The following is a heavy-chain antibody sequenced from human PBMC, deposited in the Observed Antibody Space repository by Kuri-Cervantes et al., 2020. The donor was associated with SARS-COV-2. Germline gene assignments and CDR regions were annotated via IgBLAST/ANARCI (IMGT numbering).Heavy chain of an antibody. CDR1: GFSFSDAW. D-gene: IGHD3-16*02. J-gene: IGHJ4*02. CDR3: TTDKYYDYVWGSYRYPDY. CDR2: FKSKAAGGTI. Sequence: GGSLRLSCVGTGFSFSDAWMSWVRQTPGKGLEWVGRFKSKAAGGTIVYAAPVQGRFTISRDDSRSTLYLQMNSLKTEDTGVYYCTTDKYYDYVWGSYRYPDYWGQGTLVTVSS. V-gene: IGHV3-15*01.